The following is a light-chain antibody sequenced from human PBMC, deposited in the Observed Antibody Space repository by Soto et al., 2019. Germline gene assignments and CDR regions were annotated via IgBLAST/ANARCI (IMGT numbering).Light chain of an antibody. CDR1: QSVTSSY. CDR2: DAS. V-gene: IGKV3-20*01. J-gene: IGKJ1*01. CDR3: QQYGSSPRT. Sequence: EIVLTQSPGTLSLSPGERATLSCRASQSVTSSYLAWYQQKPGQAPSLLIYDASSRATGIPDRFSGGGSGTDFTLTISRLEPEAFAVYYCQQYGSSPRTVGRGTKVEI.